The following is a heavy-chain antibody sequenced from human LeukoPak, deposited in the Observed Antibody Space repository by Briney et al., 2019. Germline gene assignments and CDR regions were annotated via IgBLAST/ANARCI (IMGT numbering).Heavy chain of an antibody. V-gene: IGHV3-23*01. D-gene: IGHD4-11*01. Sequence: GGSLRLSCAASGFTFSSYAMSWVRQAPGKGLEWVSAISGSGGSTYYADSVKGRFTISRDNSKNTLYLRMSSLRAEDTAVYYCAKGRVYSDYEGTLFDYWGQGTLVTVSS. CDR2: ISGSGGST. J-gene: IGHJ4*02. CDR3: AKGRVYSDYEGTLFDY. CDR1: GFTFSSYA.